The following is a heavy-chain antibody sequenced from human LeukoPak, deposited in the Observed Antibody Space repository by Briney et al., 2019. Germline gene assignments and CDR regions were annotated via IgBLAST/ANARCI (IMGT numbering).Heavy chain of an antibody. Sequence: GGSLRLSCAASGFTFSDHYVDWVRQAPGKGVEWVGRSRNKPNSYTTLYAASVKGRFTISRDDSKNSVYLQMSSLKTEDTAVYYCTRDLLMTTVDYWGQGTLVTVSS. D-gene: IGHD4-17*01. V-gene: IGHV3-72*01. CDR3: TRDLLMTTVDY. J-gene: IGHJ4*02. CDR1: GFTFSDHY. CDR2: SRNKPNSYTT.